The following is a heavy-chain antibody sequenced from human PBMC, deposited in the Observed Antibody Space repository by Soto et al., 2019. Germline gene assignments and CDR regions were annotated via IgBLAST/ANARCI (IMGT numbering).Heavy chain of an antibody. J-gene: IGHJ4*02. CDR1: GYTFTGYY. CDR2: INPNSGGT. CDR3: ARENCSSTSCRYYFDY. V-gene: IGHV1-2*04. D-gene: IGHD2-2*01. Sequence: ASVKVSCKASGYTFTGYYMHWVRQAPGQGLEWMGWINPNSGGTNYAQKFQGWVTMTRDTSISTAYMELSRLRSDDTAVYYCARENCSSTSCRYYFDYWGQGTLVTVSS.